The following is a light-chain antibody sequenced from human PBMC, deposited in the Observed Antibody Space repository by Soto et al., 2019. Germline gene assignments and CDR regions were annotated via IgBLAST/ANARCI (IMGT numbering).Light chain of an antibody. CDR3: SSYTSRSTLA. V-gene: IGLV2-14*03. CDR2: EVS. Sequence: QSALTQPASVSGSPGQSITISCTGTSTDVGAYDYVSWYQQHPGKAPKLMIYEVSNRPSGVSHRFSGSKSGNTASLTISGLQAEDEADYYCSSYTSRSTLAFGGGTKLTVL. J-gene: IGLJ2*01. CDR1: STDVGAYDY.